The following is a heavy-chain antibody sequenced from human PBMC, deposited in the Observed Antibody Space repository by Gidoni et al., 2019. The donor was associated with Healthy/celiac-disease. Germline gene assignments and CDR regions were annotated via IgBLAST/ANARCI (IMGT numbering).Heavy chain of an antibody. V-gene: IGHV4-39*01. CDR3: ERYCSGGSCYRDNDY. CDR1: GGSISISSYY. D-gene: IGHD2-15*01. CDR2: IYDSGST. Sequence: QLQLQESGPGLVKPSETLSLTCTVSGGSISISSYYWGWIRQPPGKGLEWIGSIYDSGSTYYNPSLKSRVTISVDTSKNQFSLKLSSVTAADTAVYYCERYCSGGSCYRDNDYWGQGTLVTVSS. J-gene: IGHJ4*02.